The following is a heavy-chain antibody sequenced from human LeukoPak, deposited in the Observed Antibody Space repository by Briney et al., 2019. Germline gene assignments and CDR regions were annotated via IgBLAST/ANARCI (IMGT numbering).Heavy chain of an antibody. CDR2: ISGRDEST. CDR1: GLTFSNHA. D-gene: IGHD1-1*01. J-gene: IGHJ4*02. Sequence: SGGSLRLSCAVSGLTFSNHALSWVRQAPGKRLEWVSAISGRDESTYYADSVEGRFTISRDNSKSTLYLQMSSLRAEDTAVYHCAKVTGTTNYWGQGTLVTVSS. CDR3: AKVTGTTNY. V-gene: IGHV3-23*01.